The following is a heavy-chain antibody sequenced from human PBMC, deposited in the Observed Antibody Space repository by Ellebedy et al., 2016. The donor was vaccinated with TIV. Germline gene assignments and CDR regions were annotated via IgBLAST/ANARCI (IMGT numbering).Heavy chain of an antibody. Sequence: GGSLRLSCAASGFTFSSYAMHWVRQAPGKGLEWVAVISYDGSNKYYADSVKGRFTISRDNSKNTLYLQMNSLRAEDTAVYYCARANEGSSWTSLDYWGQGTLVTVSS. CDR3: ARANEGSSWTSLDY. CDR2: ISYDGSNK. CDR1: GFTFSSYA. D-gene: IGHD6-13*01. J-gene: IGHJ4*02. V-gene: IGHV3-30-3*01.